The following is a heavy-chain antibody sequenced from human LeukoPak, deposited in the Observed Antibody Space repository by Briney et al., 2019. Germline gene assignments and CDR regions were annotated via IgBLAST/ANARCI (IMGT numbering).Heavy chain of an antibody. CDR2: IFYTGNT. D-gene: IGHD2-15*01. V-gene: IGHV4-59*08. CDR3: ARHGPATLTFDI. CDR1: GGSMWSYY. Sequence: SEALSLTCTVSGGSMWSYYWSWIRQPPGKGLEFIGYIFYTGNTKYNPSLKSRVTISVDTSKNQFSLKLNSVTAADTAVYYCARHGPATLTFDIWGQGTVVTVSS. J-gene: IGHJ3*02.